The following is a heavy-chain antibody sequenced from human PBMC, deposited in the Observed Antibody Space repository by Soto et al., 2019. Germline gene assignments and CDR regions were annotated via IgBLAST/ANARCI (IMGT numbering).Heavy chain of an antibody. Sequence: GESLKISCAASGFTFSSYAMHWVRQAPGKGLEWVAVISYDGSNKYYADSVKGRFTISRDNSMNTLYLQMNSLRAEDTAVYYCAGLAGNENAFDIWGQGTMVTVSS. D-gene: IGHD1-1*01. V-gene: IGHV3-30*04. J-gene: IGHJ3*02. CDR2: ISYDGSNK. CDR3: AGLAGNENAFDI. CDR1: GFTFSSYA.